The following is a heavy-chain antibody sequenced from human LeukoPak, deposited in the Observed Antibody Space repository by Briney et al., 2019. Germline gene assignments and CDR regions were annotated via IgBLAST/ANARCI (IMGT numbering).Heavy chain of an antibody. D-gene: IGHD1-26*01. J-gene: IGHJ4*02. V-gene: IGHV4-59*01. Sequence: SETLSLTCTVSGGSISSYYWSWLRQPPGKGLEWIGYIYYSGSTNYNPSLKSRVTISVDTSKNQFSLKLSSVTAADTAVYYCASEGIVGARFDYWGQGTLVTVSS. CDR2: IYYSGST. CDR3: ASEGIVGARFDY. CDR1: GGSISSYY.